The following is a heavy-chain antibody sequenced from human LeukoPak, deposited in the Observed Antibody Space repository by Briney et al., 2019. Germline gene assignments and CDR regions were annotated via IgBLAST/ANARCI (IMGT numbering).Heavy chain of an antibody. V-gene: IGHV1-2*02. D-gene: IGHD5-18*01. Sequence: ASVKVSCKASGYTFTGYYIHWVRQAPGQGLEWMGWINPKSGGTNYAQKFQGRVTMTRDTSINTAYMELSRLRSGDTAVYYCARGYRLGYSYGRRGWFDPWGQGTLVTVSS. CDR1: GYTFTGYY. CDR2: INPKSGGT. J-gene: IGHJ5*02. CDR3: ARGYRLGYSYGRRGWFDP.